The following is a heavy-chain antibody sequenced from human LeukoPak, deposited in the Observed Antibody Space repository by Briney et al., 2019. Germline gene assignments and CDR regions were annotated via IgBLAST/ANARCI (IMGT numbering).Heavy chain of an antibody. CDR1: GGSISSYY. CDR3: ARGGSSSWYGFEGTSFDY. V-gene: IGHV4-59*01. J-gene: IGHJ4*02. D-gene: IGHD6-13*01. Sequence: PSETLSLTCTVSGGSISSYYCSWIRQPPAKGMEWIGYIYYSGSTNYNPSLKSRVTISVDTSKNQFSLKLSSVTAADTAVYYCARGGSSSWYGFEGTSFDYWGQGTLVTVSS. CDR2: IYYSGST.